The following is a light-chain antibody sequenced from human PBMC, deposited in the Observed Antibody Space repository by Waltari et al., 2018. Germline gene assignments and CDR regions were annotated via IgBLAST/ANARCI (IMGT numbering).Light chain of an antibody. CDR1: QSVLHSSNNKNY. CDR3: QQYYSTCQ. J-gene: IGKJ1*01. Sequence: DIVMTQSPDSLAVSLGERATINCKSSQSVLHSSNNKNYLAWYQQKPGQPPKLRTYWASTRESGVPDRCSGSGYGTDFTLTISSLQAEDVAVYYCQQYYSTCQFGQGTKVEIK. V-gene: IGKV4-1*01. CDR2: WAS.